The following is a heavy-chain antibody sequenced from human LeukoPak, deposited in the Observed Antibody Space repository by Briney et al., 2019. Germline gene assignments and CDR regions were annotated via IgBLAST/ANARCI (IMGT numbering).Heavy chain of an antibody. V-gene: IGHV1-18*01. CDR2: ISAYNGNT. CDR3: ARDLRPYCSGGSCYLGFY. J-gene: IGHJ4*02. Sequence: GASVKVSCKASGYTFTSYGISWVRQAPGQGLEWMGWISAYNGNTNYAQKLQGRVTMTTDTSTSTAYMELRSLRSDDTVVYYCARDLRPYCSGGSCYLGFYWGQGTLVTVSS. CDR1: GYTFTSYG. D-gene: IGHD2-15*01.